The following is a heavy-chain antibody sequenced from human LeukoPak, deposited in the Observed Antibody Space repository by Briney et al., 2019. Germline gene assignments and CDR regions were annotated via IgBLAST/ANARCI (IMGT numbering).Heavy chain of an antibody. CDR1: GGSISSYY. V-gene: IGHV4-59*12. CDR3: ARPLSLGYCSGGSCYGRGAWFDR. CDR2: IYYSGST. Sequence: SETLSLTCTVSGGSISSYYWSWIRQPPGKGLEWIGYIYYSGSTNYNPSLKSRVTISVDKSKNQFSLKLRSVTAADTAVYYCARPLSLGYCSGGSCYGRGAWFDRWGQGTLVTVSS. D-gene: IGHD2-15*01. J-gene: IGHJ5*02.